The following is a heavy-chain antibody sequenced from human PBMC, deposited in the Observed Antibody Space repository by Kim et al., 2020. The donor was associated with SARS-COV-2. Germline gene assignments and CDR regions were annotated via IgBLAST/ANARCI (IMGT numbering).Heavy chain of an antibody. V-gene: IGHV4-31*03. Sequence: SETLSLTCTVSGGSISSGGYYWSWIRQHPGKGLEWIGYIYYSGSTYYNPSLKSRVTISVDTSKNQFSLKLSSVTAADTAVFYCARAGTIFGVVIGWFDYWGQGSLVTVSS. J-gene: IGHJ4*02. CDR3: ARAGTIFGVVIGWFDY. D-gene: IGHD3-3*01. CDR2: IYYSGST. CDR1: GGSISSGGYY.